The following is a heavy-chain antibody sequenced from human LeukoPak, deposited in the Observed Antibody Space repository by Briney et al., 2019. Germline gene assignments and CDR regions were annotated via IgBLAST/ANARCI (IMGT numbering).Heavy chain of an antibody. D-gene: IGHD5-12*01. CDR2: INHSGRT. V-gene: IGHV4-34*01. J-gene: IGHJ4*02. CDR1: GGPLSCYL. CDR3: ARGGYSGLTH. Sequence: PSETLPHTCSVYGGPLSCYLWIWIPEPRGKALEGCGEINHSGRTHYHPPHESRVHISVDTSKHVFSLNLSSVTGGDAAVFLCARGGYSGLTHWGQGTLVTVSS.